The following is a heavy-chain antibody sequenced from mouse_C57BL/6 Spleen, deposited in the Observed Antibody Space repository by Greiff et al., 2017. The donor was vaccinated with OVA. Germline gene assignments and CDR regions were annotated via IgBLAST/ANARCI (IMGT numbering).Heavy chain of an antibody. CDR2: ISDGGSYT. D-gene: IGHD2-5*01. CDR1: GFTFSSYA. Sequence: EVQLVESGGGLVKPGGSLKLSCAASGFTFSSYAMSWVRQTPEKRLEWVATISDGGSYTYYPDNVKGRFTMSRDNAKTNLYLQMSHLKSEDTAMYYCARGGYSNYFTWFAYWGQGTLVTVSA. J-gene: IGHJ3*01. V-gene: IGHV5-4*01. CDR3: ARGGYSNYFTWFAY.